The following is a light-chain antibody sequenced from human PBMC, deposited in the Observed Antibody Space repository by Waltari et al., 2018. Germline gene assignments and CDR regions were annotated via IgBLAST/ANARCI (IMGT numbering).Light chain of an antibody. Sequence: QSALTQPASVSGSPGESITISCTGTSTDIGGYVYVSWYQQHPDKAPKLIIYEVNSRPSGVPARSSGSRSGNMPSLTISGLQAEDAADYYCSSYTSSDTLVLGTGTKVIVL. CDR2: EVN. CDR3: SSYTSSDTLV. CDR1: STDIGGYVY. V-gene: IGLV2-14*01. J-gene: IGLJ1*01.